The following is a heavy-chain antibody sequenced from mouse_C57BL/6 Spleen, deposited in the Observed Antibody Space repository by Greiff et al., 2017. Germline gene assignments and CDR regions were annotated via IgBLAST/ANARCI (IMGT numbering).Heavy chain of an antibody. CDR1: GFTFSDYY. V-gene: IGHV5-12*01. D-gene: IGHD1-1*01. CDR3: ARPYYYGSSYWFAY. Sequence: DVKLVESGGGLVQPGGSLKLSCAASGFTFSDYYMSWVRQTPEKRLEWVAYISNGGGSTYYPDTVKGRFTISRDNAKNTLYLQMSRLKSEDTAMYYCARPYYYGSSYWFAYWGQGTLVTVSA. CDR2: ISNGGGST. J-gene: IGHJ3*01.